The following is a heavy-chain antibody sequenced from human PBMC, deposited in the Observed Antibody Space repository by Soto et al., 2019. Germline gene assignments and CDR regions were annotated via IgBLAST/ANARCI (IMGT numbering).Heavy chain of an antibody. D-gene: IGHD2-2*01. CDR2: MNPNSGNT. J-gene: IGHJ4*02. CDR3: ARGHCSSTSCYGEKNFDY. Sequence: QVQLVQSGAEVKKPGASVKVSCKASGYTFTSYDINWVRQATGQGLEWMGWMNPNSGNTGYAQKFQGRVTMTRNTSIITAYMELSSLRSEDTAVYYCARGHCSSTSCYGEKNFDYWGQGTLVTVSS. V-gene: IGHV1-8*01. CDR1: GYTFTSYD.